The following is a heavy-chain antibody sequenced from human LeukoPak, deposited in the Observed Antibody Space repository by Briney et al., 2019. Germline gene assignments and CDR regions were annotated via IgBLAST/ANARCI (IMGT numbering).Heavy chain of an antibody. V-gene: IGHV3-23*01. CDR1: GFTFSSYA. CDR2: ISGSGDST. D-gene: IGHD1-1*01. Sequence: GGSLRLSCAASGFTFSSYAMSWVRQAPGKGLEWVSTISGSGDSTYYADSVKGRFTISRDNSKNTLYLQMNSLRAEDTAVYYCATLRKSFWIPEFDFWGQGTLVTVSS. J-gene: IGHJ4*02. CDR3: ATLRKSFWIPEFDF.